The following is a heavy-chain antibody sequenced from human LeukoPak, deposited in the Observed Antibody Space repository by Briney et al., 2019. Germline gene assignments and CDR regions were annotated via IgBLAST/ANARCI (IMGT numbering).Heavy chain of an antibody. V-gene: IGHV3-21*01. D-gene: IGHD2-2*01. CDR3: ARDLSSSTSCYSY. J-gene: IGHJ4*02. CDR1: GFTFSSHN. Sequence: PGGSLRLSCAASGFTFSSHNMNWVRQAPGKGQEWVSSISPSGNYIYYADSVEGRFTISRDNAKNSLFLQMNSLRAEDTAVYYCARDLSSSTSCYSYWRQGTLVTVSS. CDR2: ISPSGNYI.